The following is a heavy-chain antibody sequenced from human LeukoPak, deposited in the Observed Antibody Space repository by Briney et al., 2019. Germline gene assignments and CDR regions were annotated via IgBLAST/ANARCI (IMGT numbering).Heavy chain of an antibody. Sequence: GESLKISCQGSGYRFTSYWIGWVRQMPGKGLEWMGIIYPGDSDTKYSPSFQGQVTISADKSISTTYLQWSSLKASDTATYYCARRSTMTTIDYWGQGTLVTVSS. CDR3: ARRSTMTTIDY. CDR1: GYRFTSYW. D-gene: IGHD4-17*01. V-gene: IGHV5-51*01. J-gene: IGHJ4*02. CDR2: IYPGDSDT.